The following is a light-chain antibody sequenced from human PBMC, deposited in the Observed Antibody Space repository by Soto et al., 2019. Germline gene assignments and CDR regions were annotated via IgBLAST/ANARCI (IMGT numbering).Light chain of an antibody. J-gene: IGKJ1*01. CDR3: QQYGNSPQT. CDR1: QIVSSNF. V-gene: IGKV3-20*01. CDR2: GAS. Sequence: EIVLTQSPGTLSLSPGERATLSCRASQIVSSNFLAWYQQRPGQAPRLLIYGASDRATGIPDRFTGSGSGTDFTLTISRVEPEDFAVYYCQQYGNSPQTFGQGSKVDIK.